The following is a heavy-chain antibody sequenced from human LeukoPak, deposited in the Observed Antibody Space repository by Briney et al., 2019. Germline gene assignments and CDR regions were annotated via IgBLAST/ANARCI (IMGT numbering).Heavy chain of an antibody. V-gene: IGHV3-7*01. CDR2: IKEDGSEK. CDR1: GFTFSSYW. J-gene: IGHJ6*02. CDR3: ARGRDLAV. Sequence: GGSLRLSCAASGFTFSSYWMSWVRQAPGKGLEWVANIKEDGSEKYYVDSVKGRFTISRDNAKKSLFLQMNSLRVEDTAVYYCARGRDLAVWGQGTTVTVSS.